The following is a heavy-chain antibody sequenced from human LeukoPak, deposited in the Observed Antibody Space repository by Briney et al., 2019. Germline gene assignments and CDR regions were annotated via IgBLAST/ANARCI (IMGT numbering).Heavy chain of an antibody. CDR3: ARDGEVHYYYVDV. CDR1: GFIFSDYY. J-gene: IGHJ6*03. CDR2: ISSSGSTI. Sequence: GGSLRLSCAASGFIFSDYYMSWIRQAPGKGLEWVSYISSSGSTIYYADSVKGRFTISRDNAKNSLYLQMNSLRAEDTAVYYCARDGEVHYYYVDVWGKGTTVTVSS. V-gene: IGHV3-11*04. D-gene: IGHD4-17*01.